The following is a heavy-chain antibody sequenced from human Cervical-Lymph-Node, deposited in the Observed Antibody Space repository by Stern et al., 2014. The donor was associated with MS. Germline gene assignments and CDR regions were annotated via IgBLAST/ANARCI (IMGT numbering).Heavy chain of an antibody. V-gene: IGHV1-18*01. CDR1: EYTFTSYT. J-gene: IGHJ6*02. CDR3: AISGSPLYHCSLDI. Sequence: QVQLVQSGAEVKKPGASVKVSCKASEYTFTSYTFTWVRQAPGQGLEWVGWIIADNRNTNYAQRLKGRVNLATDTSTTTAYMELRSLRSDDSAVYFCAISGSPLYHCSLDIWGQGTTVTVSS. CDR2: IIADNRNT. D-gene: IGHD5-12*01.